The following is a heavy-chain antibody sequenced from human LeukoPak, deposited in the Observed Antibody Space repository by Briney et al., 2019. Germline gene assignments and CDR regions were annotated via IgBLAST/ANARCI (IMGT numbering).Heavy chain of an antibody. CDR1: GYSISSGYY. CDR3: AKESQDSGWYDY. Sequence: SETLSLTCTVSGYSISSGYYWGWVRQPPGKGLEWIGSIYHSGSTYYNPSLKSRVTISVDTSKNEFSLKLSSVTAADTAVHYCAKESQDSGWYDYWGQGTLVTVSS. CDR2: IYHSGST. J-gene: IGHJ4*02. V-gene: IGHV4-38-2*02. D-gene: IGHD6-19*01.